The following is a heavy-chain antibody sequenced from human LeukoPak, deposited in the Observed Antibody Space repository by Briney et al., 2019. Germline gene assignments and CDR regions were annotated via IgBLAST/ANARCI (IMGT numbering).Heavy chain of an antibody. CDR2: INTNTGNP. CDR3: ARDSSYYDSSGYDDEYFQH. CDR1: GYSLTSYG. V-gene: IGHV7-4-1*02. D-gene: IGHD3-22*01. Sequence: ASVKVSCKASGYSLTSYGITWVRQAPGQGLEWMGWINTNTGNPTYAQGFTGRFVFSLDTSVSTAYLQISSLKAEDTAVYYCARDSSYYDSSGYDDEYFQHWGQGTLVTVSS. J-gene: IGHJ1*01.